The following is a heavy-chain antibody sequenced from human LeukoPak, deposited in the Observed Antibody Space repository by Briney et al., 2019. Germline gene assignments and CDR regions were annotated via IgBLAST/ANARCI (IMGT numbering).Heavy chain of an antibody. CDR1: GFTFSSYA. CDR3: AKDDFYSYGYA. CDR2: ISGSGAST. J-gene: IGHJ5*02. Sequence: PGGSLRLSCAPSGFTFSSYAMSWVRQAPGKGLDWVTVISGSGASTYYADSVKGRFTISRDNSKNTLYLQMNSLRAEDTAVYYCAKDDFYSYGYAWGQGTLVTVSS. V-gene: IGHV3-23*01. D-gene: IGHD5-18*01.